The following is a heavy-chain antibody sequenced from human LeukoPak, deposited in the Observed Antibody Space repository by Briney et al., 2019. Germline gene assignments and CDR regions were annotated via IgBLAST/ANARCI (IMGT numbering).Heavy chain of an antibody. CDR2: ISSSGSTI. D-gene: IGHD2-2*01. CDR3: ARGYQLPEDAFDI. V-gene: IGHV3-11*01. Sequence: GGSLRLSCAASGFTFSDYYMSWVRQAPGRGLEWVSYISSSGSTIYYADSVKGRFTISRDNAKNSLYLQMNSLRAEDTAVYYCARGYQLPEDAFDIWGQGTMVTVSS. J-gene: IGHJ3*02. CDR1: GFTFSDYY.